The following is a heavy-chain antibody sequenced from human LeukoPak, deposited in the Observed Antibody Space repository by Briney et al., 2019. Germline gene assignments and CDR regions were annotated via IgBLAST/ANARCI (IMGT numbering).Heavy chain of an antibody. Sequence: PGGSLRLSCAASAFTFSTYAMSWVRQAPGKGLEWVSAISGSGGGTYYAESVKGRFTISRDNSKNTLYLQMNSLRAEDTALYYCAKGGGMSYYDYWGQGTLVTVSS. D-gene: IGHD2-15*01. V-gene: IGHV3-23*01. CDR3: AKGGGMSYYDY. CDR2: ISGSGGGT. CDR1: AFTFSTYA. J-gene: IGHJ4*02.